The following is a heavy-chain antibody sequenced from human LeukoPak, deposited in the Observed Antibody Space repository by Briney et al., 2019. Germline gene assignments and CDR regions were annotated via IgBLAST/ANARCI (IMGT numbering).Heavy chain of an antibody. CDR2: IYPDYSDT. J-gene: IGHJ4*02. CDR1: GYSFTSYW. V-gene: IGHV5-51*01. CDR3: ARQLKAGLIDYGDYPLDY. Sequence: GESLKISCKSSGYSFTSYWIGWVRQMPGKGLEWMGIIYPDYSDTRYSPSFQGQVTISADKSISTAYLQWSSLKASDTAMYYCARQLKAGLIDYGDYPLDYWGQGTLVTVSS. D-gene: IGHD4-17*01.